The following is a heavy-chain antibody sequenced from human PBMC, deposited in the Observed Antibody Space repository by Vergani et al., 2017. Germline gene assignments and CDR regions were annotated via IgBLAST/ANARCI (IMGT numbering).Heavy chain of an antibody. D-gene: IGHD3-3*01. Sequence: EVQLVQSGAEVKKPGESVKISCKGSGYSFTSYWIGWVRQMPEKGLEWMGIIYPDDSDTRYSPSFQGQVTISADKSISTAYLQWSSLKASDTAIYYCAGQXSWSGSSHYGMDVWGQGTTVTVSS. J-gene: IGHJ6*02. CDR1: GYSFTSYW. CDR3: AGQXSWSGSSHYGMDV. CDR2: IYPDDSDT. V-gene: IGHV5-51*01.